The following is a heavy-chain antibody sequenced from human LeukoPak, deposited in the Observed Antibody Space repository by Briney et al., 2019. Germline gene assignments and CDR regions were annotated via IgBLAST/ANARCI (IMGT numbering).Heavy chain of an antibody. V-gene: IGHV4-59*01. CDR1: GGSISSYY. Sequence: ETSETLSLTCTVSGGSISSYYWSWIRQPPGTGLEWIGYIYYSGSTNYNPSLKSRVTISVDTSKNQFSLKLSSVTAADTAVYYCARVSCTNGVCYYFDYWGQGTLVTVSS. CDR3: ARVSCTNGVCYYFDY. CDR2: IYYSGST. J-gene: IGHJ4*02. D-gene: IGHD2-8*01.